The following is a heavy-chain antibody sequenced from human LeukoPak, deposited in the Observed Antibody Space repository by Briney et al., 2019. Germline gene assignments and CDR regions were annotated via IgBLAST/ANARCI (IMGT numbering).Heavy chain of an antibody. J-gene: IGHJ5*02. CDR2: IYYSGST. V-gene: IGHV4-59*01. CDR3: ARLHSSSFDP. D-gene: IGHD6-6*01. Sequence: PSETLSLTCTVSGDSISSYFWSWIRQPPGKGLEWIGHIYYSGSTNYNPSLKSRVTISLDTSKNQFSLKMSSVTAADTAVYYCARLHSSSFDPWGQGTLVTVSS. CDR1: GDSISSYF.